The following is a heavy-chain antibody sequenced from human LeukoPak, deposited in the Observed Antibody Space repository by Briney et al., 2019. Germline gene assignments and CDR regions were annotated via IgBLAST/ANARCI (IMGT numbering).Heavy chain of an antibody. CDR3: AGVLRYSSSWYVFDY. J-gene: IGHJ4*02. CDR2: IYYSGST. CDR1: GGSVSSGSYY. V-gene: IGHV4-61*01. D-gene: IGHD6-13*01. Sequence: SETLSLTCTVSGGSVSSGSYYWSWIRQPPGKGLEWIGYIYYSGSTNYNPSLKSRVTISVDTSKNQFSLKLSSVTAADTAVYYCAGVLRYSSSWYVFDYWGQGTLVTVSS.